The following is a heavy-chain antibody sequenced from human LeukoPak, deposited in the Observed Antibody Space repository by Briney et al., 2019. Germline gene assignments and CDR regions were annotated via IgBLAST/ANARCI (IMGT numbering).Heavy chain of an antibody. CDR3: AKDKGGSSGWYGPDAFDI. J-gene: IGHJ3*02. D-gene: IGHD6-19*01. V-gene: IGHV3-9*01. Sequence: PGRSLRLSCAASGFTFDDYAMHWVRQAPGKGLEWVSGICWNSGSIGYADSVKGRFTISRDNAKNSLYLQMNSLRAEDTALYYCAKDKGGSSGWYGPDAFDIWGQGTMVTVSS. CDR1: GFTFDDYA. CDR2: ICWNSGSI.